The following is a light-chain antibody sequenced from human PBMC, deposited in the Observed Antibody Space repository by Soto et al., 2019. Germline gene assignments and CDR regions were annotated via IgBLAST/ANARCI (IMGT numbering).Light chain of an antibody. Sequence: EIVLTQSPGTLSLSPGERATLSCRASQSVISSYLTCHQQKPSQAPRLLIDGAPSRATGIPDRFSGSGSGTDFTLTISRLQPEDFAVYYCQQYCSSPLTFGRGTKVEIK. CDR1: QSVISSY. CDR2: GAP. CDR3: QQYCSSPLT. V-gene: IGKV3-20*01. J-gene: IGKJ4*01.